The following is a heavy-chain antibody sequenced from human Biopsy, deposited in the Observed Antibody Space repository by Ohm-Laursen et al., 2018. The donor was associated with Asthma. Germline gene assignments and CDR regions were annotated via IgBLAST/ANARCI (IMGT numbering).Heavy chain of an antibody. CDR1: GYNFISFA. CDR3: ARTYYDFLAGQVKDVFGV. V-gene: IGHV1-3*04. CDR2: VNTGNGDT. D-gene: IGHD3-9*01. Sequence: GSSVKVSCKASGYNFISFAIHWVRQAPGQRLEWMGWVNTGNGDTNCSQKFQGRVTITRDTSASTAYMELRSLRSEDTATYYCARTYYDFLAGQVKDVFGVWGQGTMVTVSS. J-gene: IGHJ3*01.